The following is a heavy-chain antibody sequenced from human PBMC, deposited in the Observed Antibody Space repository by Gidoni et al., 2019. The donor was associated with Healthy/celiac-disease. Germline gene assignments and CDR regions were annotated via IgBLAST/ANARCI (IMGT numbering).Heavy chain of an antibody. CDR3: ARGVAPDYDILTGYYFDAFDI. D-gene: IGHD3-9*01. CDR1: GGSISSSSYY. J-gene: IGHJ3*02. CDR2: IYYSGST. V-gene: IGHV4-39*07. Sequence: QLQLQESGPGLVKPSETLSLTCTVSGGSISSSSYYWGWIRQPPGKGLEWIGSIYYSGSTYYNPSLKSRVTISVDTSKNQFSLKLSAVTAADTAVYYCARGVAPDYDILTGYYFDAFDIWGQGTMVTVSS.